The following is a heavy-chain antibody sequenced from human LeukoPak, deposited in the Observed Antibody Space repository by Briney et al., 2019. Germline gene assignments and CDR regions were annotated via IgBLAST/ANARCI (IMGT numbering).Heavy chain of an antibody. Sequence: PSETLSLTCTVSGGSISSGSYYWSWIRQPAGKGLEWIGIVYTTGRSIYNRSLRSRSTISVDKSQNQLSLKLNSVTAADTAVYYCARARPYYYDSSGYNFDYWGQGTLVTVSS. D-gene: IGHD3-22*01. V-gene: IGHV4-61*02. CDR1: GGSISSGSYY. J-gene: IGHJ4*02. CDR3: ARARPYYYDSSGYNFDY. CDR2: VYTTGRS.